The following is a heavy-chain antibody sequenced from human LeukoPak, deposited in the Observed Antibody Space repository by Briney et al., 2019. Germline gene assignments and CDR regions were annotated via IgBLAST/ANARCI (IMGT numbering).Heavy chain of an antibody. D-gene: IGHD1-7*01. J-gene: IGHJ4*02. Sequence: GGSLRPSCAASGFTFSSYNMNWVRQAPGKGLEWVAVISKDGSDKYYPGSVRGRFTISRDNSKNTIYLQMDSLRAEDTAIYYCARDYWWNYDYWGQGTLVTVSS. CDR3: ARDYWWNYDY. CDR1: GFTFSSYN. CDR2: ISKDGSDK. V-gene: IGHV3-30-3*01.